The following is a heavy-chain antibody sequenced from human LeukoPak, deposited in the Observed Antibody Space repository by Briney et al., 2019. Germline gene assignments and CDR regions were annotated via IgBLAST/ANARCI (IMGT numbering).Heavy chain of an antibody. V-gene: IGHV3-7*01. J-gene: IGHJ6*02. CDR1: GFTFSDSW. CDR2: MNQDGSEK. Sequence: GLSLRLSCAASGFTFSDSWMTWVRQAPGKGLDWVANMNQDGSEKDYVDSVKGRFTISRDNARNSLYLQMGSLRAEDTAVYYCATYTHWVAGDVWGQGTTVTVSS. D-gene: IGHD3-16*01. CDR3: ATYTHWVAGDV.